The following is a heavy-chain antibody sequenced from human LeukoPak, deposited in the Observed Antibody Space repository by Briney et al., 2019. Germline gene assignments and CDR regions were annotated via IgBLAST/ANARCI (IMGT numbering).Heavy chain of an antibody. J-gene: IGHJ3*02. V-gene: IGHV4-61*01. D-gene: IGHD5-18*01. CDR3: ARDRQLWPQGRAFDI. CDR2: IYYSGST. CDR1: GGSISSGSYY. Sequence: PSQTLSLTCTVSGGSISSGSYYWSWIRQPPGKGLEWIGYIYYSGSTNYNPSLKSRVTISVDTSKNQFSLKLSSVTAADTAVYYCARDRQLWPQGRAFDIWGQGTMVTVSS.